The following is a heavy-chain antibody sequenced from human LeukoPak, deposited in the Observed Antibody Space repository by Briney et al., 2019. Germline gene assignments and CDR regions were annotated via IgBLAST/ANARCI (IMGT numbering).Heavy chain of an antibody. CDR1: GGTFSSYA. Sequence: GASVKVSCKASGGTFSSYAISWVRQAPGQGLEWMGGIIPIFGTANYAQKFQGRVTITADKSTSTAYMELSSLRTEDTAVYYCAGEIKWGLDINQIDWGQGTLVTVSS. CDR3: AGEIKWGLDINQID. V-gene: IGHV1-69*06. D-gene: IGHD5-12*01. CDR2: IIPIFGTA. J-gene: IGHJ4*02.